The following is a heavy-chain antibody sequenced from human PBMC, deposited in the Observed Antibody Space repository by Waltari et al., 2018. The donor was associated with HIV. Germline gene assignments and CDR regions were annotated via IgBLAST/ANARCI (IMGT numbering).Heavy chain of an antibody. Sequence: HLVESGGGLVQPGRSLRLSCTTSGFSFGDYVMSWFRQAPGRGLEWVGFIRTKPYGGTAEYAASVKGRFTISRDDSKSVAYLQMNSLIIEDTAVYFCSRDRDSYGYYGNHWGQGILVTVSS. J-gene: IGHJ4*02. V-gene: IGHV3-49*03. D-gene: IGHD3-22*01. CDR3: SRDRDSYGYYGNH. CDR1: GFSFGDYV. CDR2: IRTKPYGGTA.